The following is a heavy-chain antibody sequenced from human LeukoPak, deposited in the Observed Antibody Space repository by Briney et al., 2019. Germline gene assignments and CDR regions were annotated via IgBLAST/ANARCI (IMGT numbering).Heavy chain of an antibody. CDR3: ARSVVVIPAATLDRYYFDY. J-gene: IGHJ4*02. CDR2: INPNSGGT. Sequence: ASVKVSCKASGYTFTGYYLHWVRQAPGQGREWMGWINPNSGGTNAAQKFQGRLTMTRDTSISTAYMELRRLRSDDTAVYYCARSVVVIPAATLDRYYFDYWGQGTLVTVSS. V-gene: IGHV1-2*02. D-gene: IGHD2-2*01. CDR1: GYTFTGYY.